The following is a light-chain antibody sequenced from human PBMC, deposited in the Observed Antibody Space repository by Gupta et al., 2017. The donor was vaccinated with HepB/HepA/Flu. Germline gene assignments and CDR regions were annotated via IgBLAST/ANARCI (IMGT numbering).Light chain of an antibody. J-gene: IGLJ1*01. CDR3: SFIHGPSV. CDR2: DTN. V-gene: IGLV7-46*01. CDR1: TGAVTSGHY. Sequence: QAVVTQEPSLTVSPGGTVTLTCGSSTGAVTSGHYPYWFQQKPGQAPRTLIFDTNNKPSWTPSGFSGSLPGGIAALTLSGAEADDEYYYYCSFIHGPSVFGTGTKVTVL.